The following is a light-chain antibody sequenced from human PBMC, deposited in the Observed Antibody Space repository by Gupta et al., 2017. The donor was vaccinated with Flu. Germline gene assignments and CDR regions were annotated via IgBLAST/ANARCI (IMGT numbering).Light chain of an antibody. V-gene: IGLV3-19*01. CDR3: NSRDSSGESLVV. J-gene: IGLJ2*01. Sequence: SSELTQDPAVSVALGQTVRITCQGDSLRNYYASWYQQKPGQAPVLVIFGKNNRPSGIPDRFSGSRLGKRASLTITGAQAEDEADYYCNSRDSSGESLVVFGGGTKLTVL. CDR1: SLRNYY. CDR2: GKN.